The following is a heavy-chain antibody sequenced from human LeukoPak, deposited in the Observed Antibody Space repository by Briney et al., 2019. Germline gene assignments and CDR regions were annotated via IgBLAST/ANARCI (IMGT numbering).Heavy chain of an antibody. CDR3: AKESLLLRGPLLIYYFDF. CDR2: ISGGDPTT. J-gene: IGHJ4*02. V-gene: IGHV3-23*01. CDR1: DFSFTTYA. D-gene: IGHD3-10*01. Sequence: TGGSLRLSCAASDFSFTTYAMSWVRQAPGKGLEWVSSISGGDPTTYYADSVKGRFTISRDNSKNTLYLQMNSLRAEDTAIYYGAKESLLLRGPLLIYYFDFWGQGTLVTVSS.